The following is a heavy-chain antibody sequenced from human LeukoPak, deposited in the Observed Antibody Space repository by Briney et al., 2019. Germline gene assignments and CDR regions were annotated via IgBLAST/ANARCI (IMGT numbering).Heavy chain of an antibody. Sequence: ASVKVSCKASGYTLTGYYMHWLRQAPGQGLEWMGWINPNSGDTNCAQKFQGRVTMTRDTSINTAYMELSRLTSDDTAVCYCAKNPYEYYFDYWGQGTLVTVSS. CDR1: GYTLTGYY. D-gene: IGHD5-12*01. V-gene: IGHV1-2*02. CDR2: INPNSGDT. CDR3: AKNPYEYYFDY. J-gene: IGHJ4*02.